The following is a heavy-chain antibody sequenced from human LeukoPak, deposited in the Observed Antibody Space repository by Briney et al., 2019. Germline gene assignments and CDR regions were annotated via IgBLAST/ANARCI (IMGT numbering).Heavy chain of an antibody. V-gene: IGHV3-21*06. Sequence: GGSLRLSCGASGFTFSSYGMHWVRQAPGKGLEGVSAISTDSGNIYYAHSVKGRFNISRDNAKNSLYLQMNSLTVEDTAVYYCARRAPSHDFDDWGQGTLVTVSS. CDR1: GFTFSSYG. CDR2: ISTDSGNI. CDR3: ARRAPSHDFDD. J-gene: IGHJ4*02.